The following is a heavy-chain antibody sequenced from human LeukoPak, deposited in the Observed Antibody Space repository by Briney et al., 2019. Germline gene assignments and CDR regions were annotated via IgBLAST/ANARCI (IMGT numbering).Heavy chain of an antibody. CDR3: ARDPNLLYSSGWPAYYFDY. D-gene: IGHD6-19*01. CDR2: INAGNGNT. J-gene: IGHJ4*02. CDR1: GYTFTSYA. Sequence: ASLKVSCKASGYTFTSYAMHWVRQAPGQRLEWMGWINAGNGNTKYSQKFQGRVTITRDTSASTAYMELSSLRSEDTAVYYCARDPNLLYSSGWPAYYFDYWGQGTLVTVSS. V-gene: IGHV1-3*01.